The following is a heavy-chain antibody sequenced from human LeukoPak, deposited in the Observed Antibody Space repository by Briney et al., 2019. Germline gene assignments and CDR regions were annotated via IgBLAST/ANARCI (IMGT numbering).Heavy chain of an antibody. CDR1: GGSLSSGSYF. CDR2: ISYSGNT. J-gene: IGHJ4*02. Sequence: SETLSLTCTVSGGSLSSGSYFWGWIRQPPGKGLEWIGFISYSGNTNYNPSLKSRVTISLDTSKNQFSLKLISVTAADTAVYYCARGVGSGYTDYWGQGALVTVSS. V-gene: IGHV4-61*01. CDR3: ARGVGSGYTDY. D-gene: IGHD3-22*01.